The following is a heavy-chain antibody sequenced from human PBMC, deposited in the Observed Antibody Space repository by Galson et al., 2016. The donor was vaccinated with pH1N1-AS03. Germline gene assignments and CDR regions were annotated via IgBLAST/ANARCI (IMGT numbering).Heavy chain of an antibody. J-gene: IGHJ4*02. CDR3: VREQGGSDDY. V-gene: IGHV3-74*01. D-gene: IGHD1-26*01. CDR2: INTDGSTT. Sequence: SLRLSCAASGFTFSSSWMHWVRQASGKGLVWVSLINTDGSTTRYADSVKGRFTISRDNAKNTLYLQMNSLRAEDTAVYFCVREQGGSDDYWGQGTLVTVSP. CDR1: GFTFSSSW.